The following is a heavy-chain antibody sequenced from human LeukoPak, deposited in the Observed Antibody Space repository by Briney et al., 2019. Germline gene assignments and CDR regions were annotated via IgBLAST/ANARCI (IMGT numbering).Heavy chain of an antibody. J-gene: IGHJ6*03. Sequence: GASLKISCKGSGFSFTSYWIAWVRPMPGKGLEWMGIIYPGDSDIRYSPSFRGQVTISADKSISTAYLQCGSLKASDTAVYYCARLASGSYYYYYYYMDVWGKGTTVTVSS. V-gene: IGHV5-51*01. CDR3: ARLASGSYYYYYYYMDV. CDR2: IYPGDSDI. D-gene: IGHD3-10*01. CDR1: GFSFTSYW.